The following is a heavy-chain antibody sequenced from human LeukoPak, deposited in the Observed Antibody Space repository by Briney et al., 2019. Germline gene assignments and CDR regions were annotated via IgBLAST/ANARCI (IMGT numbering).Heavy chain of an antibody. D-gene: IGHD5-24*01. CDR1: GGSISSSSYY. J-gene: IGHJ4*02. V-gene: IGHV4-39*01. CDR3: ARRNVGYRGPLDY. CDR2: IYYSGST. Sequence: SETLSLTCTVSGGSISSSSYYWGWIRQPPGKGLEWIGSIYYSGSTYYNPSLKSRVTISVDTSKNQFSLKLSSVTAADTAVYYCARRNVGYRGPLDYWGQGTLVTVSS.